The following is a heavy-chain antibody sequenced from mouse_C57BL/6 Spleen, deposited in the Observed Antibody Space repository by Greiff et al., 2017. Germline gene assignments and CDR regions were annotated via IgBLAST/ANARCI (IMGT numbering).Heavy chain of an antibody. J-gene: IGHJ3*01. D-gene: IGHD1-1*01. V-gene: IGHV5-6*01. CDR1: GFTFSSYG. CDR2: ISSGGSYT. CDR3: ARQGVGYGSSYTAWFAY. Sequence: EVKLMESGGDLVKPGGSLKLSCAASGFTFSSYGMSWVRQTPDKRLEWVATISSGGSYTYYPDSVKGRFTISRDNAKNTLYLQMSSLKSEDTAMYYCARQGVGYGSSYTAWFAYWGQGPLVTVSA.